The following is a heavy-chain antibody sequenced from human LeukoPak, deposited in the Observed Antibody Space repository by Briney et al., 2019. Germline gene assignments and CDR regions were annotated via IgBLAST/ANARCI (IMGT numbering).Heavy chain of an antibody. V-gene: IGHV4-34*01. Sequence: PSETLSLTCAVYGGSFSGYYWNWIRQPPGKGLEWIGEINHSGSTNYNPSLKSRVTISVDTSKNQFSLKLSSVTAADTAVYYCAGSGSYSKYWGQGTLVTVSS. J-gene: IGHJ4*02. CDR1: GGSFSGYY. D-gene: IGHD1-26*01. CDR3: AGSGSYSKY. CDR2: INHSGST.